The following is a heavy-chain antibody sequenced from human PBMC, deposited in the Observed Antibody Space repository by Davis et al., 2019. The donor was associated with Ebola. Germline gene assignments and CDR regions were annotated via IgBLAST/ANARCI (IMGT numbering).Heavy chain of an antibody. CDR1: GYTFTSYY. Sequence: ASVKVSCKASGYTFTSYYMHWVRQAPGQGLEWMGIINPSGGSTSYAQKFQGRVTMTRDTSTSTVYMELSSLRSDDTAVYYCATAKPGYYGTYGMDVWGQGTTVTVSS. J-gene: IGHJ6*02. CDR3: ATAKPGYYGTYGMDV. CDR2: INPSGGST. V-gene: IGHV1-46*01. D-gene: IGHD2/OR15-2a*01.